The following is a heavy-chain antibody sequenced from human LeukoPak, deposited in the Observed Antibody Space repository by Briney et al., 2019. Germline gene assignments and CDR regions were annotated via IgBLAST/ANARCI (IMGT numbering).Heavy chain of an antibody. CDR2: IYHSGST. J-gene: IGHJ4*02. CDR3: ARGSAGDGDYFGYYFDY. CDR1: GGSISSGGYS. D-gene: IGHD4-17*01. Sequence: PSQTLSLTCAVSGGSISSGGYSWSWIRQPPGKGLEWIGYIYHSGSTYYNPSLKSRVTISVDRSKNQFSLKLSSVTAADTAVYYCARGSAGDGDYFGYYFDYWGQGTMVTVSS. V-gene: IGHV4-30-2*01.